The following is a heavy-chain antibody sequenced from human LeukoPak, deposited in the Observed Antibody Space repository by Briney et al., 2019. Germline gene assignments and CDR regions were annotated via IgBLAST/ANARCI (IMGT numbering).Heavy chain of an antibody. V-gene: IGHV1-2*02. Sequence: ASVKVSCKASGYTFTDYYIHWVRQAPGQGLVWMGWINTKSGDTKYGQTFQGRVTMTRDTSITTAYMELSRLRSDDTAVYYCASYFTILTGYYMGDAFDMWGQGTMVTVSS. CDR1: GYTFTDYY. CDR3: ASYFTILTGYYMGDAFDM. D-gene: IGHD3-9*01. J-gene: IGHJ3*02. CDR2: INTKSGDT.